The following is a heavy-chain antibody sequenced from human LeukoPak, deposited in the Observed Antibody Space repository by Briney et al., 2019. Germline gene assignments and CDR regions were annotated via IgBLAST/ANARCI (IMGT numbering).Heavy chain of an antibody. J-gene: IGHJ6*02. D-gene: IGHD3-16*01. V-gene: IGHV3-7*01. CDR3: ARDASYYDYVWGSYSNYYYGMDV. CDR1: GFTFSSYW. Sequence: GGSLRLSCAASGFTFSSYWVSWVRQAPGKGLEWVANIKQDGSEKYYVDSVKGRFTISRDNAKNSLYLQMNSLRAEDTAVYYCARDASYYDYVWGSYSNYYYGMDVWGQGTTVTVSS. CDR2: IKQDGSEK.